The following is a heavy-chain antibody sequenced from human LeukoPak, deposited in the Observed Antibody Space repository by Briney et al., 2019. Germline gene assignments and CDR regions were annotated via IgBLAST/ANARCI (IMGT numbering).Heavy chain of an antibody. V-gene: IGHV3-23*01. J-gene: IGHJ4*02. D-gene: IGHD2-2*01. CDR2: ISGSGGST. CDR1: GFTFSSYA. CDR3: AKDIVVVPAAMFGY. Sequence: GGSLRLSCAASGFTFSSYAMNWVRQAPGKGLKWVSAISGSGGSTYYADSVKGRFTISRDNSKNTLYLQMNSLRAEDTALYYCAKDIVVVPAAMFGYWGQGTLVTVSS.